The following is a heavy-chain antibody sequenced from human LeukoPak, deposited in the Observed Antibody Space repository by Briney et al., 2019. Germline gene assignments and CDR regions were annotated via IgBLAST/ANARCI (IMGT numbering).Heavy chain of an antibody. Sequence: SETLSLTCTVSGGSISSYYWSWIRQPPGKGLEWIGYIYYSGSTNYNPSLKSRVTISVDTSKNQFSLKLSSVTAADTAVYYCARQSRRYCSGGSCYHRRSYYYGMDVWGQGTTVTVSS. D-gene: IGHD2-15*01. CDR3: ARQSRRYCSGGSCYHRRSYYYGMDV. CDR1: GGSISSYY. J-gene: IGHJ6*02. V-gene: IGHV4-59*08. CDR2: IYYSGST.